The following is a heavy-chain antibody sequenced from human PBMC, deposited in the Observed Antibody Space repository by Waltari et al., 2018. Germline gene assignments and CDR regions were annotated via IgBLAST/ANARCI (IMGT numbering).Heavy chain of an antibody. CDR2: IIPIFGTA. J-gene: IGHJ5*02. CDR1: GVTFSSYA. D-gene: IGHD6-19*01. CDR3: ARDRDSSGWANWFDP. Sequence: QVQLVQSGAEVKKPGSTVKVSCKASGVTFSSYAISWVRPAPGQGLEWRGRIIPIFGTANYAQKFQGRVTITADKSTSTAYMELSSLRSEDTAVYYCARDRDSSGWANWFDPWGQGTLVTVSS. V-gene: IGHV1-69*08.